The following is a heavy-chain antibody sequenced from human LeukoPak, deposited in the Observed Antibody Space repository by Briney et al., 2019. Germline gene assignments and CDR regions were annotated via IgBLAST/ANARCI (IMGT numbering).Heavy chain of an antibody. V-gene: IGHV3-33*01. J-gene: IGHJ4*02. CDR1: GFTFSGYG. CDR3: ARSIPRYDGSAYYPDY. Sequence: PGGSLRLSCAASGFTFSGYGMHWVRQAPGKGLEWVAVIWYDGSNDDYADSVKGRFTISRDNSKSTLYLQMNSLRAEDTAIYYCARSIPRYDGSAYYPDYWDQGTLVTVSS. CDR2: IWYDGSND. D-gene: IGHD3-22*01.